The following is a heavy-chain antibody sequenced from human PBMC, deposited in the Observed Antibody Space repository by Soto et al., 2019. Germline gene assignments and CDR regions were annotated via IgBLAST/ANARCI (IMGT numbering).Heavy chain of an antibody. CDR3: ARDIGYCSGGSCDHLMLDAFDI. D-gene: IGHD2-15*01. CDR2: ISAYNGNT. J-gene: IGHJ3*02. CDR1: GYTFTRYG. V-gene: IGHV1-18*01. Sequence: ASVKVSCKASGYTFTRYGISWVRQAPGQGLEWMGWISAYNGNTNYAQKLQGRVTMTTDTSTSTAYMELRSLRSDDTAVYYCARDIGYCSGGSCDHLMLDAFDIWGQGTMVTVSS.